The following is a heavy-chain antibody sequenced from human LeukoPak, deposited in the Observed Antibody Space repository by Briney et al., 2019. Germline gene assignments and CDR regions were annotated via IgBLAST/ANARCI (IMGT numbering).Heavy chain of an antibody. V-gene: IGHV3-53*05. CDR2: IYGGGST. CDR1: GFTVSSSY. Sequence: PGGSLRLSCAASGFTVSSSYMNWVRQAPGKGLEWVSLIYGGGSTYYADSVKGRFTISRDNSKNTLSLHMNSLRAEDTSLYYCAKDRAAGAVTTYDSWGQGTLVTVSS. D-gene: IGHD4-17*01. J-gene: IGHJ4*02. CDR3: AKDRAAGAVTTYDS.